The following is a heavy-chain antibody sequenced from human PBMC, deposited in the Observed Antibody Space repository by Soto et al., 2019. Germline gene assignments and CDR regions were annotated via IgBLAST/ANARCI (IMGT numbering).Heavy chain of an antibody. Sequence: EVQLVESGGGLIQPGGSLRLSCAASGFTFSSYSMNWVRQAPGKGLEWVSYISSSSTIYYADSVTGRFTISRDNAKNSLYLQMNSLRAEDAAVYYCARPLDSGDVLPVYWGQGTLVTVSS. D-gene: IGHD4-17*01. CDR1: GFTFSSYS. V-gene: IGHV3-48*01. J-gene: IGHJ4*02. CDR2: ISSSSTI. CDR3: ARPLDSGDVLPVY.